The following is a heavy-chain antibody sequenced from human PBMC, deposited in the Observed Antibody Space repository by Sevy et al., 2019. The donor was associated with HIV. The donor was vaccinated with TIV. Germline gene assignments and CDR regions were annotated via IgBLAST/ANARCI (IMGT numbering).Heavy chain of an antibody. J-gene: IGHJ4*02. CDR1: GDSVTSDY. Sequence: SETLSLTCSVSGDSVTSDYWTWIRQPPGKGLEWIGYTHRTGTTSYNPYLKSRVTISLDTSKNQFFLRLNSVTPADTAVYYCVKGGGWYGVWGQGTLVTVSS. CDR2: THRTGTT. D-gene: IGHD6-19*01. CDR3: VKGGGWYGV. V-gene: IGHV4-59*02.